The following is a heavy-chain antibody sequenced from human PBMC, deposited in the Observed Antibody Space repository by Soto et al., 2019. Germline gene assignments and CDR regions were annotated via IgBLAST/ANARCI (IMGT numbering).Heavy chain of an antibody. CDR1: GYTFIGYY. J-gene: IGHJ4*02. V-gene: IGHV1-2*04. CDR3: ARSGGGYDLGDY. D-gene: IGHD5-12*01. Sequence: QVQLVQSGAEVKKPGASVKVSCKASGYTFIGYYIHWVRQAPGKGLEWMGWINPNSGGAKYSQKFQAWVTMPSDTSISTVYMELSRLKSDDTAVYYCARSGGGYDLGDYWGQGTLVTVSS. CDR2: INPNSGGA.